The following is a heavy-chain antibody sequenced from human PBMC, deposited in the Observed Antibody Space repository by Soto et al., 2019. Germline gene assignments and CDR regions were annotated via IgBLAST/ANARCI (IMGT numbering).Heavy chain of an antibody. CDR1: GGSISSGGYY. Sequence: QVQLQESGPGLVKPSQTLSLTCTVSGGSISSGGYYWSWIRQHPGKGLEWIGYIYYSGSTYYNPSRKSRVTISVDTSKNQFALKLSSVTAADTAVYYCARDSGYYYDSSGYYRAFDIWGQGTMVTVSS. J-gene: IGHJ3*02. V-gene: IGHV4-31*03. CDR2: IYYSGST. D-gene: IGHD3-22*01. CDR3: ARDSGYYYDSSGYYRAFDI.